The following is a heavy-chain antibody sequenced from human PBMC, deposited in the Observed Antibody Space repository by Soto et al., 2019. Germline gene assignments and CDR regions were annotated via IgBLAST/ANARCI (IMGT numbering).Heavy chain of an antibody. J-gene: IGHJ3*01. CDR2: ISYDGTNK. CDR3: ARDRMATIGDAFDV. CDR1: GFTFSRHA. D-gene: IGHD5-12*01. V-gene: IGHV3-30-3*01. Sequence: GGSLRLSCAASGFTFSRHAMHWVRQSPGKGLEWLAVISYDGTNKFYGDSVKGRFTISRDSSKHTLYLQMSSLRAEDTSVYYCARDRMATIGDAFDVWGQGTLVTVSS.